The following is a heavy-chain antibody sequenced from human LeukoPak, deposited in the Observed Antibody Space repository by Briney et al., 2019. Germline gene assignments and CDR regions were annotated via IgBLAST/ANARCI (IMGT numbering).Heavy chain of an antibody. J-gene: IGHJ6*02. CDR2: IYSGGST. CDR3: ARDRAHYYYYGMDV. Sequence: PGGSLRLSCAASGFTVSSNYMSWVRQAPGKGLEWVSVIYSGGSTCYADSVKGRFTISRDNSKNTLYLQMNSLRAEDTAVYYCARDRAHYYYYGMDVWGQGTTVTVSS. V-gene: IGHV3-66*01. D-gene: IGHD3-10*01. CDR1: GFTVSSNY.